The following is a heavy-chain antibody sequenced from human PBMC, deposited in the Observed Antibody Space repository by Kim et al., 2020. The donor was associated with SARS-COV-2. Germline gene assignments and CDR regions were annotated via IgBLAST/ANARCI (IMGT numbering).Heavy chain of an antibody. J-gene: IGHJ3*02. CDR3: ASGSGSYPLGDFDAFDI. CDR1: GYTLTELS. D-gene: IGHD1-26*01. V-gene: IGHV1-24*01. Sequence: ASVKVSCKVSGYTLTELSMHWVRQAPGKGLEWMGGFDPEDGETIYAQKFQGRVTMTEDTCTDTAYMELSSLRSEDTAVYYCASGSGSYPLGDFDAFDIWGQGTMVTVSS. CDR2: FDPEDGET.